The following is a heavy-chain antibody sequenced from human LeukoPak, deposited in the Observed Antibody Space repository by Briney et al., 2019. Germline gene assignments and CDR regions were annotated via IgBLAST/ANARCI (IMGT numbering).Heavy chain of an antibody. D-gene: IGHD5-12*01. CDR2: INPNSGDT. CDR1: GYTFTGDY. CDR3: AKNPYEYYFDY. Sequence: GASAKVSCKASGYTFTGDYMHWVREAPGQGLEWMGWINPNSGDTNYAQKFQGRDTMTRDTSINTAYMEQSRLTTDDTAVYYCAKNPYEYYFDYWGQGTLVTVSS. J-gene: IGHJ4*02. V-gene: IGHV1-2*02.